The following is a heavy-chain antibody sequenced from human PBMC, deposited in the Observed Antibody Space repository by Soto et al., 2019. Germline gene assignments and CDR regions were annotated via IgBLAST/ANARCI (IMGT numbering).Heavy chain of an antibody. V-gene: IGHV4-30-2*01. D-gene: IGHD1-1*01. CDR2: IYHSGST. J-gene: IGHJ4*02. Sequence: ASETLSLTCAVSGGSISSGGYSWSWIRQPPGKGLEWIGYIYHSGSTYYNPSLKSRVTISVDRSKNQFSLKLSSVTAADTAVYYCARGTTIFYDYWGQGTLVTVSS. CDR1: GGSISSGGYS. CDR3: ARGTTIFYDY.